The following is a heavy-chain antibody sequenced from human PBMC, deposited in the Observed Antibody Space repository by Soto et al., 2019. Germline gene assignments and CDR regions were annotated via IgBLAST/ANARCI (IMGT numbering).Heavy chain of an antibody. J-gene: IGHJ4*02. V-gene: IGHV4-59*01. D-gene: IGHD4-17*01. CDR2: IHYSGNT. CDR1: RCSIGNYD. CDR3: ARVGGYYGDYPNFDY. Sequence: XETLSLTCSVFRCSIGNYDWSWIRQPPGKGPEWIGNIHYSGNTNYNPSRKSRVTISVDTSKNQFSLKVRSVTAADTAVYYCARVGGYYGDYPNFDYWGRGTLVTVSS.